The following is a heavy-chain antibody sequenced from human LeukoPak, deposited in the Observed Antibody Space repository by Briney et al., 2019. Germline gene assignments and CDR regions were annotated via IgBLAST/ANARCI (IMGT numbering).Heavy chain of an antibody. D-gene: IGHD3-10*01. CDR2: LFYSGST. V-gene: IGHV4-39*07. CDR1: GGSISSSSYY. CDR3: AREDFGSGSFNY. Sequence: SETLSLTCTVSGGSISSSSYYWGWIRQPPGKGLEWIGSLFYSGSTYYNPSLKSRVTISVDTSKNQFSLKLRSVTAAVTAVYYCAREDFGSGSFNYWGQGTLVTVSS. J-gene: IGHJ4*02.